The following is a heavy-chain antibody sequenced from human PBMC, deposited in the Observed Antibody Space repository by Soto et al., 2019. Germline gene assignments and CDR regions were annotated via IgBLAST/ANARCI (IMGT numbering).Heavy chain of an antibody. Sequence: SETLSLTCTVSGGSISSYYWSWIRQPPGKGLEWIGYIYYSGSTNYNPSLKSRVTISVDTSKNQFSLKLSSVTAADTAVYYCAGEEYYYGSGSYYMINWFDPWGQGTLVTVS. D-gene: IGHD3-10*01. CDR3: AGEEYYYGSGSYYMINWFDP. CDR1: GGSISSYY. V-gene: IGHV4-59*01. CDR2: IYYSGST. J-gene: IGHJ5*02.